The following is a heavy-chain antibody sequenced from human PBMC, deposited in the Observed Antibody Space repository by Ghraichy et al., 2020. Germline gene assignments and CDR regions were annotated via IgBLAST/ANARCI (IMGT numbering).Heavy chain of an antibody. CDR1: GGSFSGYY. Sequence: ETLSLTCAVYGGSFSGYYWSWIRQPPGKGLEWIGEINHSGSTNYNPSLKSRVTISVDTSKNQFSLKLSSVTAADTAVYYCARGDILTGFVYWGQGTLVTVSS. CDR3: ARGDILTGFVY. CDR2: INHSGST. D-gene: IGHD3-9*01. V-gene: IGHV4-34*01. J-gene: IGHJ4*02.